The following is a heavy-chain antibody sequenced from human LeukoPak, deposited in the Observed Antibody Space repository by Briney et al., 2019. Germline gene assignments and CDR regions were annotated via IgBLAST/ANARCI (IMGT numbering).Heavy chain of an antibody. D-gene: IGHD5-18*01. Sequence: GASVKVSCKASGYTFTSYFMHWVRQAPGQGLEWTGIINPSGGSTSYAQKFQGRVTMTRDTSTSTVYMELSSLRSEDTAVYYCAREDTAMVPGYYYGMDVWGQGTTVTVSS. J-gene: IGHJ6*02. CDR2: INPSGGST. CDR1: GYTFTSYF. V-gene: IGHV1-46*01. CDR3: AREDTAMVPGYYYGMDV.